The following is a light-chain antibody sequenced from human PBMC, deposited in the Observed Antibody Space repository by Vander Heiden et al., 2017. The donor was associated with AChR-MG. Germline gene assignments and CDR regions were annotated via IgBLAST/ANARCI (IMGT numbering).Light chain of an antibody. CDR1: QSVSSN. J-gene: IGKJ2*01. CDR3: QQDNNWPYT. Sequence: DIVMTQSPATLSVSPEERATLSCRASQSVSSNLAWYQQKPGQAPRLLIYGASTRATGIPARFSGSASGTEFTLTISILHSEDFAVYYCQQDNNWPYTFGQGTKLEIK. CDR2: GAS. V-gene: IGKV3-15*01.